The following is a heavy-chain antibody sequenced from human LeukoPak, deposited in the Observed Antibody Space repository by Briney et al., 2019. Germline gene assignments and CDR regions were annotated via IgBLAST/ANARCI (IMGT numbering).Heavy chain of an antibody. D-gene: IGHD3-3*01. V-gene: IGHV3-7*01. J-gene: IGHJ6*02. Sequence: GGSLRLSCAASGFTFSAYWMSWVRQAPGKGLEWVAIIKPDGSDKYYVDSVEGRFTISRDNAKNSLYLQMNSLRAEDTAVYYCARDTVFGVITGPRMDVWGQGTTVTVSS. CDR1: GFTFSAYW. CDR3: ARDTVFGVITGPRMDV. CDR2: IKPDGSDK.